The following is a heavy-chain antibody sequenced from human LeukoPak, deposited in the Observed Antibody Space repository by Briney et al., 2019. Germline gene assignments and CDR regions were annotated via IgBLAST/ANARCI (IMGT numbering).Heavy chain of an antibody. CDR2: VYYTGST. Sequence: KPSETLSLTCTVSGDSISSSNYYGGWIRQPPGKGLEWIGSVYYTGSTYYNPSLKSRVTISVDTSKNQFSLKLNSVTAADTAVYYCARPGYSSGPYYFDYWGQGTLVTVSS. D-gene: IGHD5-18*01. CDR3: ARPGYSSGPYYFDY. J-gene: IGHJ4*02. CDR1: GDSISSSNYY. V-gene: IGHV4-39*01.